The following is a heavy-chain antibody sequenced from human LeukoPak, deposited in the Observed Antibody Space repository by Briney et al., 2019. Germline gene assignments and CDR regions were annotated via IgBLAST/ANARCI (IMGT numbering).Heavy chain of an antibody. D-gene: IGHD3-10*01. V-gene: IGHV3-21*01. J-gene: IGHJ4*02. CDR1: GFTFSSYS. CDR3: AKVKPVTMVRGVIIGFDY. Sequence: GGSLRLSCAASGFTFSSYSMNWVRQAPGKGLEWVSSISSSSSYIYYADSVKGRFTISRDNAKNSLYLQMNSLRAEDTAVYYCAKVKPVTMVRGVIIGFDYWGQGTLVTVSS. CDR2: ISSSSSYI.